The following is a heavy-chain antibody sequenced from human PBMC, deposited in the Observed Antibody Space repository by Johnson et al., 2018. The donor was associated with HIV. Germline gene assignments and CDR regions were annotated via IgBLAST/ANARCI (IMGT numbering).Heavy chain of an antibody. J-gene: IGHJ3*02. V-gene: IGHV3-13*01. CDR1: GFTFSSYD. CDR3: ARAFLATDYGGMWAFDI. D-gene: IGHD4-23*01. Sequence: VQLVESGGGLVQPGGSLRLSCAASGFTFSSYDMHWVRQATGKGLEWVSAIGTAGDTYYPGSVKGRFTISRENAKNSLYLQMNSLRAGDPAVYYCARAFLATDYGGMWAFDIWGQGTMVTVSS. CDR2: IGTAGDT.